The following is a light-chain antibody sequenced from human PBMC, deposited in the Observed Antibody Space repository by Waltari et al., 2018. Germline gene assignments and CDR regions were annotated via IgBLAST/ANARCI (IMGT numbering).Light chain of an antibody. Sequence: QTVVTQEPSLSVSPGGTVTLTCALTSGSVSTTSYATWYQHTPGQPPRTLVYKGSSWSSGVPDRFSGSIRGNKAALTITGAQADDESNYYCSLYMGSGIWVFGGGTKLTVL. CDR3: SLYMGSGIWV. J-gene: IGLJ3*02. V-gene: IGLV8-61*01. CDR1: SGSVSTTSY. CDR2: KGS.